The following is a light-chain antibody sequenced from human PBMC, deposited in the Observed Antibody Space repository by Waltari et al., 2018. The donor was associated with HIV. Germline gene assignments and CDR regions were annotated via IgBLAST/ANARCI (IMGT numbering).Light chain of an antibody. V-gene: IGKV1-13*02. CDR1: QGISSA. J-gene: IGKJ4*01. CDR3: QQFNSYPLT. Sequence: AMQLTQSPSSLSPSVGDRVTITCRASQGISSALAWYQQKPGKAPKLLSYDAFSLESGVPSRFSGSGSGTDFTLTISSLQPEDFATYYCQQFNSYPLTFGGGTKVEIK. CDR2: DAF.